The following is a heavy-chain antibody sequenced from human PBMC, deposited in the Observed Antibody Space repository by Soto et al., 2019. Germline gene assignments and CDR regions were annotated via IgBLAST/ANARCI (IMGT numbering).Heavy chain of an antibody. Sequence: QITLRESGPTLVQPTQTLTLTCTLSGVSLSTSGEGVGWIRQPPGKALEWLALIYWDDDKRFSPSLKSRLAITRDISKNQVVMTMNDMAPEDTAIYYSAHRQRTVVVGAPFDLWGQGSQVTVSS. CDR3: AHRQRTVVVGAPFDL. D-gene: IGHD2-15*01. CDR1: GVSLSTSGEG. V-gene: IGHV2-5*02. CDR2: IYWDDDK. J-gene: IGHJ4*02.